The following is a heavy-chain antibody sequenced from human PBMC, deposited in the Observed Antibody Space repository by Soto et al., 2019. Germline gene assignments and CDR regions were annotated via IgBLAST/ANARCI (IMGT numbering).Heavy chain of an antibody. CDR3: ARVGYCSGGSCYFGFDY. J-gene: IGHJ4*02. CDR1: GYTFTSYG. Sequence: SVKVSCKASGYTFTSYGISWVRQAPGQGLEWMGWISAYNGNTNYAQKLQGRVTMTTDTSTSTAYMELRSLRSDDTAVYYCARVGYCSGGSCYFGFDYWGQGTLVTVSS. V-gene: IGHV1-18*04. D-gene: IGHD2-15*01. CDR2: ISAYNGNT.